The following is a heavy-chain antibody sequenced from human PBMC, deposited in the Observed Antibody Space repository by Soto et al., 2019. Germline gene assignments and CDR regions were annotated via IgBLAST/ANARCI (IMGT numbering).Heavy chain of an antibody. Sequence: SETLSLTCTVSGGSVSSGSYYWSWIRQPPGKGLEWIGYIYYSGSTNYNPSLKSRVTISVDTSKNQFSLKLSSVTAADTAVYYCARGGRYDAFDIWGQGTMVTVPS. CDR3: ARGGRYDAFDI. CDR1: GGSVSSGSYY. CDR2: IYYSGST. J-gene: IGHJ3*02. D-gene: IGHD1-1*01. V-gene: IGHV4-61*01.